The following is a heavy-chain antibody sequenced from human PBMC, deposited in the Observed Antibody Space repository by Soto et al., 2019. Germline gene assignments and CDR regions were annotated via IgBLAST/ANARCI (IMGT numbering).Heavy chain of an antibody. Sequence: PSETLSLTCTVSGGSISSGGYYWSGSRQHPGKGLEWIGYIYYSGSTYYNPSLKSRVTISVDTSKNQFSLKLSSVTAADTAVYYCARGLDSSSSSAFGMDVWGQGTTVTVSS. J-gene: IGHJ6*02. V-gene: IGHV4-31*03. CDR3: ARGLDSSSSSAFGMDV. CDR2: IYYSGST. CDR1: GGSISSGGYY. D-gene: IGHD6-6*01.